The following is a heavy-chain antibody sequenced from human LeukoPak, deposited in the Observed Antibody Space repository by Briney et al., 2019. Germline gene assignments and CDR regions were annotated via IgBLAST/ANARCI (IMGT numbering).Heavy chain of an antibody. V-gene: IGHV4-59*01. J-gene: IGHJ1*01. D-gene: IGHD6-13*01. CDR3: ARGRKPYSNSWFTEYFQH. CDR2: ISYSGSS. CDR1: GGSISSYY. Sequence: SETLSLTCTVSGGSISSYYWSWIRQPPGKGLEWIGYISYSGSSSYNPSLKSRVAISADTSKNQFSLKLSSVTAADTAVYFCARGRKPYSNSWFTEYFQHWGQGTLVTVSS.